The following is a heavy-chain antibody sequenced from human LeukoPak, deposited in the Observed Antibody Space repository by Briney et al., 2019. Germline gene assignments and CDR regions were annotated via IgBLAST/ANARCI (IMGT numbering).Heavy chain of an antibody. V-gene: IGHV1-69*05. CDR2: IIPIFGTA. D-gene: IGHD3-22*01. J-gene: IGHJ4*02. CDR1: GGTSSSYA. CDR3: ASYDSSGYYHHPLDY. Sequence: GASVKVSCKASGGTSSSYAISWVRQAPGQGLEWMGGIIPIFGTANYAQKIQGRVTITTDESTSTAYMELSSLRSEDTAVYYCASYDSSGYYHHPLDYWGQGTLVTVSS.